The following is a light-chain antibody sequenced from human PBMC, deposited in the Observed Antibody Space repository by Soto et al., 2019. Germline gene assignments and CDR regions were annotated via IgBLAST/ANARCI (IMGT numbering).Light chain of an antibody. Sequence: QSALTQPASVSGSPGQSITISCSGTSTDVGHPYNYVSWYQQHPGKAPKLMIYDVSERPSGVPDRFSGSKSGNTASLTISGLQAEDEADYYCCSYAGTYTGVFGTGTKVTVL. CDR3: CSYAGTYTGV. CDR2: DVS. J-gene: IGLJ1*01. V-gene: IGLV2-11*01. CDR1: STDVGHPYNY.